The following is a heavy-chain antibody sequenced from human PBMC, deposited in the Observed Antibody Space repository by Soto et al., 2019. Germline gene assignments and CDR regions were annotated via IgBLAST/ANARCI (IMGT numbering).Heavy chain of an antibody. J-gene: IGHJ6*02. CDR3: ARDSYDGAGGDYGMDV. Sequence: EVQLVESGGGLVKPGGSLRLSCAASGFTFSSYSMNWVRQAPGKGLEWVSSISSSSSYIYYADSVKGRFTISRDNAKNSLNLQMNCLRAEDTAVECCARDSYDGAGGDYGMDVWGQGTTVTGSS. V-gene: IGHV3-21*01. D-gene: IGHD3-10*01. CDR2: ISSSSSYI. CDR1: GFTFSSYS.